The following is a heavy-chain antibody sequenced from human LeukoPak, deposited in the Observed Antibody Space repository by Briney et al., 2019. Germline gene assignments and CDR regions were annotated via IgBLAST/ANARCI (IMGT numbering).Heavy chain of an antibody. V-gene: IGHV1-46*01. CDR3: ARDQSASLNYFDY. Sequence: ASVKVSCKASGYTFISWYIHWMRQVPGQGLEWMGIINPHSATTTYAQSFQGRLTMTRDTSTSTVYMELSRLKSEDTAMYYCARDQSASLNYFDYWGQGTLVTVSS. CDR2: INPHSATT. J-gene: IGHJ4*02. CDR1: GYTFISWY.